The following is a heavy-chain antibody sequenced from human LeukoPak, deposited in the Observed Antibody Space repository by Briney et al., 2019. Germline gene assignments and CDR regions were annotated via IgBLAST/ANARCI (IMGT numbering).Heavy chain of an antibody. CDR1: GFTFDDYA. Sequence: GGSLRLSCAAAGFTFDDYAMHWVRQAPGKDLEWVSGIRWNSGSIGYADSVKGRFTISRDNAKNSLYLQMNSLRAEDTALYYCAKGLAATLDDAFDIWGQGTMVTVSS. D-gene: IGHD6-13*01. CDR3: AKGLAATLDDAFDI. V-gene: IGHV3-9*01. J-gene: IGHJ3*02. CDR2: IRWNSGSI.